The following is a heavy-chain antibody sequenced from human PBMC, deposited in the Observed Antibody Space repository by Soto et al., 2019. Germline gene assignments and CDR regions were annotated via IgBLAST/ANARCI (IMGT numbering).Heavy chain of an antibody. Sequence: PVGSLRLSCAASGFTVSSNYMSWVRQAPGKGLEWVSVIYSGGSTYYADSVKGRFTISRDNSKNTLYLQMNSLRAEDTAVYYCATSGYPYYFDYWGQGTLVTVSS. CDR2: IYSGGST. CDR3: ATSGYPYYFDY. CDR1: GFTVSSNY. V-gene: IGHV3-53*01. J-gene: IGHJ4*02. D-gene: IGHD3-22*01.